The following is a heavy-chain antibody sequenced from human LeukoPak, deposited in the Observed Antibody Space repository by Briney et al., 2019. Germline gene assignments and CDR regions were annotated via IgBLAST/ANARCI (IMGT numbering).Heavy chain of an antibody. J-gene: IGHJ4*02. V-gene: IGHV3-48*03. CDR2: ISSSGSTI. CDR1: GFTFSSYE. D-gene: IGHD1-26*01. Sequence: GGSPRLSCAASGFTFSSYEMNWVRQAPGKGLEWVSYISSSGSTIYYADSVKGRFTISRDNAKNSLYLQMNSLRAEDTAVYYCARDFVGAFDYWGQGTLVAVSS. CDR3: ARDFVGAFDY.